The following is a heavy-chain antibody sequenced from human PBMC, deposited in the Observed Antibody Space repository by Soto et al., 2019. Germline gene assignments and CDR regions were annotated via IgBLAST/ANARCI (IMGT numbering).Heavy chain of an antibody. V-gene: IGHV3-23*01. CDR2: ISGSGGST. CDR3: AKRGVITMVRGAFYFDY. CDR1: GFTFSSYA. J-gene: IGHJ4*02. Sequence: GGSLRLSCAASGFTFSSYAMSWVRQAPGKGLEWVSAISGSGGSTYYADSVKGRFTISRDNSKNTLYLQMNSLRAEDTAVYYCAKRGVITMVRGAFYFDYWGQGTLVTVSS. D-gene: IGHD3-10*01.